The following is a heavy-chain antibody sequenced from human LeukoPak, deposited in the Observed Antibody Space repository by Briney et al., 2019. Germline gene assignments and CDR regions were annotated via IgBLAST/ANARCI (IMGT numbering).Heavy chain of an antibody. CDR3: ARDWNYFSC. V-gene: IGHV3-21*01. CDR2: ISSSSGSI. J-gene: IGHJ4*02. CDR1: GFTFSSYA. D-gene: IGHD1-1*01. Sequence: GGSLRLSCAASGFTFSSYAMSWLRQAPGKGLEWVSSISSSSGSIYYADSVKGRFTISRDNAKNSVYLQMNSLRAEDTAVYYCARDWNYFSCWGQGTLVTVSS.